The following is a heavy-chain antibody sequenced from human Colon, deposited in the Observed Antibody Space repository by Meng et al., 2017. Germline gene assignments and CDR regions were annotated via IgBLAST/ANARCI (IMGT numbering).Heavy chain of an antibody. D-gene: IGHD2-2*01. CDR3: TRGWMPE. V-gene: IGHV3-21*01. CDR2: ITGDSTYI. J-gene: IGHJ4*01. CDR1: GFTFSGFS. Sequence: ELQLVGSGGGLVKPGESLRLSCAASGFTFSGFSLSWVRQVPGKGLEWVSSITGDSTYIYYADSVKGRFTVSRDNAKNSLYLQMNSLRADDTAVYYCTRGWMPEWGQGTLVTVPS.